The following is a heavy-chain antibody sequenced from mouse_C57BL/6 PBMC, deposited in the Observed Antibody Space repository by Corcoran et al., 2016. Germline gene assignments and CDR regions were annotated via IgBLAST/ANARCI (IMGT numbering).Heavy chain of an antibody. CDR2: INPNNGGT. Sequence: EVQLQQSGPELVKPGASVKISCKASGYTFTDYYMNWVKRSHGKSLEWIGDINPNNGGTSYNQKFKGKATLTVDKSSSTAYMELRSLTSEDSAVYYCARPLYYNAMDYWGQGTSVTVSS. D-gene: IGHD2-1*01. CDR1: GYTFTDYY. CDR3: ARPLYYNAMDY. J-gene: IGHJ4*01. V-gene: IGHV1-26*01.